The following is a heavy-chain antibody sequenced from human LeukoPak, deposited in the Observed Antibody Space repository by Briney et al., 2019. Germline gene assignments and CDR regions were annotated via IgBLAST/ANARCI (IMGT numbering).Heavy chain of an antibody. Sequence: SETLSLTCTVSGGSVISGSYYWSWIRPSPGKGLEWIGYVYYTGSTNYNPSLKSRVTMSVDTSKFQFSLKLSSVTAADTAVYYCARAVYCSGGTCYPNYYYYMDVWGKGTTVTVS. CDR3: ARAVYCSGGTCYPNYYYYMDV. V-gene: IGHV4-61*01. CDR2: VYYTGST. CDR1: GGSVISGSYY. J-gene: IGHJ6*03. D-gene: IGHD2-15*01.